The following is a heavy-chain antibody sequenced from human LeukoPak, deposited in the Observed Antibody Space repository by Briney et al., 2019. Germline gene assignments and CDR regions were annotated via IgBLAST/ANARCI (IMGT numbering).Heavy chain of an antibody. V-gene: IGHV3-23*01. CDR1: GFTFSSYG. D-gene: IGHD2-15*01. J-gene: IGHJ5*02. Sequence: GGSLRLPCAASGFTFSSYGMSWVRQAPGKGLEWVSAISGSGGSTYYADSVKGRFTISRDNSKNTLYLQMNSLRAEDTAVYYCAKDRRGTYCSGGSCYPNWFDPWGQGTLVTVSS. CDR2: ISGSGGST. CDR3: AKDRRGTYCSGGSCYPNWFDP.